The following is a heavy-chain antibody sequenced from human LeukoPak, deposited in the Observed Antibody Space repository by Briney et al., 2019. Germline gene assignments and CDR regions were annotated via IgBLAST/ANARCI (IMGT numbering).Heavy chain of an antibody. V-gene: IGHV1-58*02. J-gene: IGHJ6*03. Sequence: SVKVSCKASGFTFTSSAMQWVRQARGQRLEWIGWIVVGSGNTNYAQKFQGRVTITADKSTSTAYMELSSLRSEDTAVYYCARLARYSWSPISPLYYYYYMDVWGKGTTVTVSS. CDR3: ARLARYSWSPISPLYYYYYMDV. D-gene: IGHD1-26*01. CDR2: IVVGSGNT. CDR1: GFTFTSSA.